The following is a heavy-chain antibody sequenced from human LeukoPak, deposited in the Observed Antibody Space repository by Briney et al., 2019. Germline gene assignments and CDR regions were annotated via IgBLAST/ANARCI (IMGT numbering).Heavy chain of an antibody. V-gene: IGHV1-24*01. CDR1: GYTLTDLS. J-gene: IGHJ4*02. CDR2: FDPEDGET. CDR3: AAGGELLLLHY. D-gene: IGHD1-26*01. Sequence: ASVKVSCQVSGYTLTDLSMHWVRQAPGKGLEWMGGFDPEDGETNYAQKFQGRDTMIEDTSIDTAYMELSSLRSDDTAVYYCAAGGELLLLHYWGQGTLVTVSS.